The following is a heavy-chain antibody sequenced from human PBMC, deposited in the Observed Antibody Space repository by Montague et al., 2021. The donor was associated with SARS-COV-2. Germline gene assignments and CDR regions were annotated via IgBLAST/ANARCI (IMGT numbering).Heavy chain of an antibody. D-gene: IGHD2-21*02. J-gene: IGHJ6*02. Sequence: SETLSLTCAVYGGSFSGYYWSWIRQPPGKGLEWIGEINHSGSTHYNPSLKSRVTISVDTSKNQFSLKLSSVTAADTAVYYCARGSWHIVVVTAIRDGYYGMDVWGQGTTVTVSS. CDR2: INHSGST. CDR3: ARGSWHIVVVTAIRDGYYGMDV. CDR1: GGSFSGYY. V-gene: IGHV4-34*01.